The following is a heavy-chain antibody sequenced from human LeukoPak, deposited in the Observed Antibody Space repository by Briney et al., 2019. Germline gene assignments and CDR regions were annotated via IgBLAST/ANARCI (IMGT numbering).Heavy chain of an antibody. V-gene: IGHV4-38-2*02. CDR2: IYHSGST. CDR1: GYSISSGYY. D-gene: IGHD5-18*01. Sequence: SETLSLMCTVSGYSISSGYYWGWIRQPPGKGLEWIGSIYHSGSTYYNPSLKSRVTISIDTSKNQFSLRLNSVTAADTAVYYCARARGYSYGYKDYWGQGTLVTVST. J-gene: IGHJ4*02. CDR3: ARARGYSYGYKDY.